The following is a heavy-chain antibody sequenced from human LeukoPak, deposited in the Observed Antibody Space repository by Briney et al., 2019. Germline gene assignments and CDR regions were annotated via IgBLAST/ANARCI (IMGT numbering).Heavy chain of an antibody. CDR3: ARVHYGSGSYYWFDY. V-gene: IGHV1-2*02. CDR2: INPNSGGT. J-gene: IGHJ4*02. D-gene: IGHD3-10*01. CDR1: GYTFTGYY. Sequence: GASVRVSCKASGYTFTGYYMHWVRQAPGQGLEWMGWINPNSGGTNYAQKFQGRVTMTRDTYISTAYMELSRLRSDDTAVYYCARVHYGSGSYYWFDYWGQGTLVTVSS.